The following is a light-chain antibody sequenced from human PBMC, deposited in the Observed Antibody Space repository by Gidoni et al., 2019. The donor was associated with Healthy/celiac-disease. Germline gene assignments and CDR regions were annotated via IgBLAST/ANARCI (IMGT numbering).Light chain of an antibody. CDR3: VLYMGSGSWV. J-gene: IGLJ3*02. V-gene: IGLV8-61*01. Sequence: TLTCGLSSGSVSTSYYPSWYQQTPGQAPRTLIYSTNTRASGVPDRFSGTILGNKAALTITGAQADDESDYYCVLYMGSGSWVFGGGTKLTVL. CDR1: SGSVSTSYY. CDR2: STN.